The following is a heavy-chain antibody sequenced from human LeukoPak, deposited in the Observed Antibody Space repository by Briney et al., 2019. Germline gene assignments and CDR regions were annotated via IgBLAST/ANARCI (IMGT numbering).Heavy chain of an antibody. CDR1: GFTLRNYG. Sequence: GESLRLSCAASGFTLRNYGLHWVRQAPGKGLEWVAFIRYDGSNKYCADSVKGRFTISRDNFKNTLYLQMSSLGVEGTAVYYCAKDQGVGATTIDYWGQGTLVTVSS. J-gene: IGHJ4*01. V-gene: IGHV3-30*02. CDR2: IRYDGSNK. CDR3: AKDQGVGATTIDY. D-gene: IGHD1-26*01.